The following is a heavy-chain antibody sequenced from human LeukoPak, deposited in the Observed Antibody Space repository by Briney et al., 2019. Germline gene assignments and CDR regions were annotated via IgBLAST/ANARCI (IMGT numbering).Heavy chain of an antibody. CDR3: ARDVTYHGGDWFDP. D-gene: IGHD4-23*01. Sequence: GGSLRLSCAASEFTFSSYSMSWVRQAPGKGLEWVSYISSTASSIYYADSVKGRFTISRDNAKHSLYLQMNSLRAEDTAVYYCARDVTYHGGDWFDPWGQGTLVTVSS. CDR1: EFTFSSYS. J-gene: IGHJ5*02. CDR2: ISSTASSI. V-gene: IGHV3-48*04.